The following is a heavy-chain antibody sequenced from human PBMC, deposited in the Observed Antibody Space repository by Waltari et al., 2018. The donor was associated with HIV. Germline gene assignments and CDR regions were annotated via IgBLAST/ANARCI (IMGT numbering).Heavy chain of an antibody. CDR3: VRGGTHP. CDR2: VNPKNGVA. V-gene: IGHV1-2*02. CDR1: GYSFNDYY. Sequence: QEQLVQSGAEVKKPGASVKVSCKASGYSFNDYYIHWIRQAPGQGLESVGWVNPKNGVAHSEQKLEGRVTISSDTSSRTVYLDFRRLTCGDTAVFYCVRGGTHPWGQGTLITVSS. D-gene: IGHD1-1*01. J-gene: IGHJ5*02.